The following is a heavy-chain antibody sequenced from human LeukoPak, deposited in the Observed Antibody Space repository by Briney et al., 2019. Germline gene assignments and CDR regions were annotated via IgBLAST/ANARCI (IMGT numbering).Heavy chain of an antibody. Sequence: ASVKVSCKTSGYPFIGQYLSWVRQARGQGLEWMGRINPNSGATNYAQKFQGRLTMTRDTSISTAYMELSRLTSDDTAVYYCARDFPYCPTGSCSLFYYYMDIWGNGTTVTVSS. D-gene: IGHD2-8*01. V-gene: IGHV1-2*02. CDR3: ARDFPYCPTGSCSLFYYYMDI. CDR1: GYPFIGQY. J-gene: IGHJ6*03. CDR2: INPNSGAT.